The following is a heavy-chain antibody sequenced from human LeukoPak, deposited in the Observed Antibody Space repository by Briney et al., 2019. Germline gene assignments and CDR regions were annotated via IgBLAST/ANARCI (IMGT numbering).Heavy chain of an antibody. V-gene: IGHV1-46*01. CDR3: ARGGYRRSSPIHY. CDR1: GYTFTSYY. Sequence: GASVKVSCKASGYTFTSYYMHWGRQAPGQGLEWMGIINPSGGSTMYAQKFQGRVTMTRDMSTSTVYMELSSLRSKYTAVYYCARGGYRRSSPIHYWGQGTLVTVSS. J-gene: IGHJ4*02. D-gene: IGHD6-6*01. CDR2: INPSGGST.